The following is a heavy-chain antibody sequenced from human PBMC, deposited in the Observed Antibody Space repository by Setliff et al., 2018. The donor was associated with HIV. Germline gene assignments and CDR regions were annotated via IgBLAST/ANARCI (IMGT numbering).Heavy chain of an antibody. CDR2: IIPILGMS. CDR3: ARGPPSRYCSGGSCYLY. D-gene: IGHD2-15*01. Sequence: ASVKVSCKASGGTFSIYAISWVRQAPGQGLEWMGGIIPILGMSIYAQKFQGRVTITADESTSTAYMELSSLRSEDTAVYYCARGPPSRYCSGGSCYLYWGQGTLVTVSS. CDR1: GGTFSIYA. V-gene: IGHV1-69*10. J-gene: IGHJ4*02.